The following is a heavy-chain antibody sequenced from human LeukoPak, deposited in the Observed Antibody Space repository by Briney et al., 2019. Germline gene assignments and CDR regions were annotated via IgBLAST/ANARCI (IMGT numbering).Heavy chain of an antibody. J-gene: IGHJ6*03. Sequence: ASVKVSCKASGYTFTSYGISWVRQAPGQGLEWMGWISAYNGNTNYAQKLQGRVTMTTDTSTSTAYMELRSLRSDDTAVYYCARGVGYCTNGVCPWYMDVWGKGTTVTVSS. CDR1: GYTFTSYG. CDR3: ARGVGYCTNGVCPWYMDV. V-gene: IGHV1-18*01. CDR2: ISAYNGNT. D-gene: IGHD2-8*01.